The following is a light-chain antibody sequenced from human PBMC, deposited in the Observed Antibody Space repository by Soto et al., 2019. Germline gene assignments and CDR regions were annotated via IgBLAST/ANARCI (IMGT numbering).Light chain of an antibody. V-gene: IGKV3-15*01. J-gene: IGKJ4*01. CDR2: DAS. CDR1: QSVNSN. Sequence: EIVMTQSPATLSVSPGERATLSCRASQSVNSNLAWYRQKPGQAPRLLISDASPWATGVTARFSGSGSGTEVTRTLRSLQSEESGIYYCQQYNFWPPLTFGGGTKVEIK. CDR3: QQYNFWPPLT.